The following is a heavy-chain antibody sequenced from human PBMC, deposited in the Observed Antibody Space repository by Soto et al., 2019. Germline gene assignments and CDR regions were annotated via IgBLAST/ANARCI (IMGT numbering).Heavy chain of an antibody. D-gene: IGHD3-10*01. CDR2: IYSGGST. Sequence: PGGSLRLSCAASGFTVSSNYMSWVRQAPGKGLEWVSVIYSGGSTYYADSVKGRFTISRDNSKNTLYLQMNSLRAEDTAVYYCASTLYVWGIYYNSYPPLYWAQGTLVPVSS. J-gene: IGHJ4*02. CDR3: ASTLYVWGIYYNSYPPLY. CDR1: GFTVSSNY. V-gene: IGHV3-66*01.